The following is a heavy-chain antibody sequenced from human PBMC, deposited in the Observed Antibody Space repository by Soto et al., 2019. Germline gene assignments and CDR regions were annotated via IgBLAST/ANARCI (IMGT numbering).Heavy chain of an antibody. V-gene: IGHV1-3*01. D-gene: IGHD3-10*01. CDR2: INPGDGNT. J-gene: IGHJ4*02. CDR3: AGYHSWSYFVN. CDR1: GNTLTSYA. Sequence: ASVKVSCKASGNTLTSYAMHWVRQAPGQRLERIGRINPGDGNTKYSQNNQGRVTITRDTSANTAYMEVISLTSEDTAVYYCAGYHSWSYFVNWGLVSLVTVAS.